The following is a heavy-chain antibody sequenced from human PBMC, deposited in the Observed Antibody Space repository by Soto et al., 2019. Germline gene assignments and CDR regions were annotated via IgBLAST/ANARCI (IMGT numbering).Heavy chain of an antibody. V-gene: IGHV3-33*01. Sequence: GGSLRLSCAASGFTFSSFGMHWVRQAPGKGLEWVAVIWYDGSNKYYADSVKGRFTISRDNSKNTLYLQMNSLRAEDTAVYYCARGYGKERSAFDIWGQGTMVTVSS. D-gene: IGHD5-18*01. CDR3: ARGYGKERSAFDI. J-gene: IGHJ3*02. CDR2: IWYDGSNK. CDR1: GFTFSSFG.